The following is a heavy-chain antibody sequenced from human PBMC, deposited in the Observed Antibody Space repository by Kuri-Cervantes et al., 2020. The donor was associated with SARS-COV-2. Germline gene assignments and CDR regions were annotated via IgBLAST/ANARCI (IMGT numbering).Heavy chain of an antibody. D-gene: IGHD6-6*01. V-gene: IGHV3-7*02. CDR1: GFAFSSYW. CDR3: ASGSLRSSAFY. Sequence: LSLTCAASGFAFSSYWMSWVRQAPGKGLEWVANIKQDGSEKYYVDSVKGRFTISRDNAKNSLYLQMNSLRAEDTAVYYCASGSLRSSAFYWGQGTLVTVSS. CDR2: IKQDGSEK. J-gene: IGHJ4*02.